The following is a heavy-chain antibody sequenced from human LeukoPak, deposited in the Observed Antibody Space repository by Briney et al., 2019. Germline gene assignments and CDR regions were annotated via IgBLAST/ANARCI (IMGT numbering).Heavy chain of an antibody. Sequence: GGSLRLSCTASGFTFRNYGMNWVRQAPGKGLEWVAGIWYDGSNKDYVDSVKGRFTISRDNSKNTLYLQMNSLRAEDTAIYYCAKALLREPLRLRLDDWGQGTLVSVSS. CDR2: IWYDGSNK. CDR1: GFTFRNYG. J-gene: IGHJ4*02. CDR3: AKALLREPLRLRLDD. V-gene: IGHV3-33*06. D-gene: IGHD1-26*01.